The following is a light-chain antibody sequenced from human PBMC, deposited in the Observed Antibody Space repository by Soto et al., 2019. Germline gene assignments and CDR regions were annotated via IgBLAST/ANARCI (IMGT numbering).Light chain of an antibody. CDR2: EGN. CDR1: SSDVGSYRF. J-gene: IGLJ3*02. V-gene: IGLV2-23*01. CDR3: CSYAGSSTMV. Sequence: QSALTQPASVSGSPGQSITISCTGISSDVGSYRFVSWYQQYPGKVPKLMIYEGNRRPSGVSNRFSGSKSGNTASLTISGLQAEDEADYYCCSYAGSSTMVFGGGTKLTVL.